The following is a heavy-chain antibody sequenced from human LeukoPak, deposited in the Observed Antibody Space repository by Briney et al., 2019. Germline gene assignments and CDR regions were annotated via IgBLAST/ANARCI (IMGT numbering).Heavy chain of an antibody. D-gene: IGHD4-17*01. J-gene: IGHJ4*02. CDR1: GTSFSSYY. Sequence: SETLSLTCAVSGTSFSSYYWSWFRQPPGKGVEWIVEVNHSGYTNDNPSLKSRVTISVDTSKNQFSLRLRSVTAADTGVYFCARMTTGHDFWGQGTLVTVSS. V-gene: IGHV4-34*01. CDR3: ARMTTGHDF. CDR2: VNHSGYT.